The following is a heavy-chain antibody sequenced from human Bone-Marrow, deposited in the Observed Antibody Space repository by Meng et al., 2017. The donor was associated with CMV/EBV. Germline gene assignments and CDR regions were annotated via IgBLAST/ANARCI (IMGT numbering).Heavy chain of an antibody. CDR3: ARDAGGIRRNYYYYGMDV. CDR2: IIPIFGTA. V-gene: IGHV1-69*05. D-gene: IGHD3-16*01. Sequence: SVKVSCKASGGTFSSYAISWVRQAPGQGLEWMGGIIPIFGTANYAQKFQGRVTITTDESTSTAYMELSSLRSEDTAVYYCARDAGGIRRNYYYYGMDVWGQGTTVTVSS. CDR1: GGTFSSYA. J-gene: IGHJ6*02.